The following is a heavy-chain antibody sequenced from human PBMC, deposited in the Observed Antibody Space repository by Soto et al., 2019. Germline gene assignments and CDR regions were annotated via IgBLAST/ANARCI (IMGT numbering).Heavy chain of an antibody. CDR2: LAQDASEI. Sequence: EVQLVESGGGLVQPGGSLRLSCAASGFTFGSYWMAWVRQAPGKGLEWVANLAQDASEINYVDSVKGRFTISRDNAKNSLLLEMNSLRAEDTGVYYCVRDRGYSTYDYWGQGTLITVSS. J-gene: IGHJ4*02. V-gene: IGHV3-7*01. CDR3: VRDRGYSTYDY. D-gene: IGHD3-22*01. CDR1: GFTFGSYW.